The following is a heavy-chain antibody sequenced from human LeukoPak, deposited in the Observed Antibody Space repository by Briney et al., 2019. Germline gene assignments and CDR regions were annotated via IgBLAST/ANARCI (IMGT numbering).Heavy chain of an antibody. D-gene: IGHD6-13*01. Sequence: SETLSLTCTVSGYSISSGYYWGWIRQPPGKGLEWIGYIYYSGSTNYNPSLKSRVTISVDTSKNQFSLKLSSVTAADTAVYYCARVDYSSSWYISWFDPWGQGTLVAVSS. CDR2: IYYSGST. J-gene: IGHJ5*02. V-gene: IGHV4-61*01. CDR1: GYSISSGYY. CDR3: ARVDYSSSWYISWFDP.